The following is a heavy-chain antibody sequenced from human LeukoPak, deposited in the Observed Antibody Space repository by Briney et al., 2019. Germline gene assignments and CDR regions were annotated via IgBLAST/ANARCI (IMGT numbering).Heavy chain of an antibody. CDR2: IYHSGST. CDR3: ARGREVTIFGVVIDI. Sequence: SQTLSLTCAVSGGSISSGGYSWSWIRQPPGKGLEWIGYIYHSGSTYYNPSLKSRVTISVDRSKNQFSLKLSSVTAADTAVYYCARGREVTIFGVVIDIWGQGTMVTVSS. V-gene: IGHV4-30-2*01. J-gene: IGHJ3*02. D-gene: IGHD3-3*01. CDR1: GGSISSGGYS.